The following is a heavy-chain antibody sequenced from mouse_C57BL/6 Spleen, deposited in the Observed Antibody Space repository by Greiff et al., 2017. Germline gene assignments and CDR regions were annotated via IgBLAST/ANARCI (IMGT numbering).Heavy chain of an antibody. J-gene: IGHJ2*01. Sequence: EVQVVESEGGLVQPGSSMKLSCTASGFTFSDYYMAWVRQVPEKGLEWVANINYDGSSTYYLDSLKSRFIISRDNAKNILYLQMSSLKSEDTATYYCARDISGTPFDYWGQGTTLTVSS. CDR1: GFTFSDYY. V-gene: IGHV5-16*01. CDR2: INYDGSST. CDR3: ARDISGTPFDY. D-gene: IGHD4-1*01.